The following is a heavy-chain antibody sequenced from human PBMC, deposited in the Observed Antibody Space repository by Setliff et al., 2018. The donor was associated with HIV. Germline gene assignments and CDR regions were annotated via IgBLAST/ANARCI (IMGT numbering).Heavy chain of an antibody. CDR2: IYTSGST. Sequence: SETLSLTCTVSGGSISGGVHYWSWIRQHPGKGLEWIGYIYTSGSTNYNPSLKSRVTISVDTSKNQFSLKLSSVTAADTAVYYCARCVTYYNFWSGYWGYYYYMDVWGKGTTVTVSS. V-gene: IGHV4-61*08. CDR1: GGSISGGVHY. D-gene: IGHD3-3*01. J-gene: IGHJ6*03. CDR3: ARCVTYYNFWSGYWGYYYYMDV.